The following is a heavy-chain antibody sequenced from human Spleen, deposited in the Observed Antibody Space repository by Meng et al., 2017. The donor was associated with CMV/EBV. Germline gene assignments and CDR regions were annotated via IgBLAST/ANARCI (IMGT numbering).Heavy chain of an antibody. Sequence: QLQLQESGPGLVKPSETLSLTCTVSGGSISSSSYYWGWIRQPPGKGLEWIGSIYYSGSTYYNPSLKSRVTISVDTSKNQFSLKLSSVTAADTAVYYCAREDVVNTYYFDYWGQGTLVTVSS. CDR2: IYYSGST. V-gene: IGHV4-39*07. D-gene: IGHD3-22*01. CDR3: AREDVVNTYYFDY. CDR1: GGSISSSSYY. J-gene: IGHJ4*02.